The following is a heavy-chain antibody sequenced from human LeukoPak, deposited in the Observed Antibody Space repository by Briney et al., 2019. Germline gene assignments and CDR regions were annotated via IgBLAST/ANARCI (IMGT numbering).Heavy chain of an antibody. V-gene: IGHV4-31*03. Sequence: SETLSLTCTVSGGSISSGGYYWSWIRQHPGKGLEWIGYIYYSGSTYYNPSLKSRVTISVDTSKNQFSLKLSSVTAADTAVYYCARIVSVYDSSGYYYRSWFDPWGQGTLVTVSS. CDR3: ARIVSVYDSSGYYYRSWFDP. J-gene: IGHJ5*02. D-gene: IGHD3-22*01. CDR2: IYYSGST. CDR1: GGSISSGGYY.